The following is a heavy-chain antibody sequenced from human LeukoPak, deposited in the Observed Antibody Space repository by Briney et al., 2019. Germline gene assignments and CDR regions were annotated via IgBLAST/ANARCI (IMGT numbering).Heavy chain of an antibody. CDR2: INPNSGGT. D-gene: IGHD2-2*01. CDR1: GYTFTGYY. Sequence: ASVKVSCKASGYTFTGYYMHWVRQAPGQGLEWMGWINPNSGGTNYAQKLQGRVTMTRDTSMSTAYMELSRLRSDDTAVYYCARDSLGYCSSISCMLLDFWGQGTLVTVSS. CDR3: ARDSLGYCSSISCMLLDF. V-gene: IGHV1-2*02. J-gene: IGHJ4*02.